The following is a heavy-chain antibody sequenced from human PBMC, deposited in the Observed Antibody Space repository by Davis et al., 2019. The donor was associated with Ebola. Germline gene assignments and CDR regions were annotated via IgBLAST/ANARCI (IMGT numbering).Heavy chain of an antibody. D-gene: IGHD2-21*02. J-gene: IGHJ4*02. V-gene: IGHV1-18*01. CDR3: ARVNTFCGGDCYSY. CDR1: GYTFSSYG. CDR2: ISAHHGNT. Sequence: ASVKVSCKASGYTFSSYGVNWVRQAPGQGLEWMGWISAHHGNTKYAQKVKDRVTMTTDTSTSTVYMELRSLRSDDTAIYYCARVNTFCGGDCYSYWGQGTQVTVSS.